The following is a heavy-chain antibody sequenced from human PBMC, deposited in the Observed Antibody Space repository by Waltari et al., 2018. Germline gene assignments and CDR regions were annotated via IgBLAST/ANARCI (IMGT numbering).Heavy chain of an antibody. Sequence: EVQLVESGGGLVKPGESLRLSCAASGFPFSSYTINWVRQAPGKGRGWVSAISNRGSYRYYADSVKGRFTISRDNAKNSLSLQMTHLRVEDTALYYCARDAEDIVESGAFDIWGQGTVVTVSS. CDR3: ARDAEDIVESGAFDI. D-gene: IGHD2-15*01. CDR1: GFPFSSYT. V-gene: IGHV3-21*01. CDR2: ISNRGSYR. J-gene: IGHJ3*02.